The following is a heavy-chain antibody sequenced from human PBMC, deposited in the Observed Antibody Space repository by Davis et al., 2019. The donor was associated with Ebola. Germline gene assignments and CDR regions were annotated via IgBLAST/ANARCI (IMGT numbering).Heavy chain of an antibody. D-gene: IGHD2-21*01. CDR3: ARRGAGGYWWGAFDY. CDR1: GFTFSDYY. Sequence: GGSLRLSCAASGFTFSDYYMSWIRQAPGKGLEWVSYISSSSSYTNYADSVKGRFTISSDHSKNMLSLQMNSLRAEDAAIYYCARRGAGGYWWGAFDYWGQGTLVTVSS. J-gene: IGHJ4*02. V-gene: IGHV3-11*03. CDR2: ISSSSSYT.